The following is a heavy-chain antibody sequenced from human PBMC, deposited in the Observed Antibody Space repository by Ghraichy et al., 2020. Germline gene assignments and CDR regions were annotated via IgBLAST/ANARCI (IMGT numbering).Heavy chain of an antibody. Sequence: SETLSLTCAVSGDSISSNNWWSWVRQPPGKGLEWIGEIYHSGSTTYNSSLKSRVTISVDKSKNQFSLKLSSVTAADTAVYYCASMGITPFGVVEGNFQHWGQGTLVTVSS. CDR1: GDSISSNNW. V-gene: IGHV4-4*02. J-gene: IGHJ1*01. CDR3: ASMGITPFGVVEGNFQH. D-gene: IGHD3-3*01. CDR2: IYHSGST.